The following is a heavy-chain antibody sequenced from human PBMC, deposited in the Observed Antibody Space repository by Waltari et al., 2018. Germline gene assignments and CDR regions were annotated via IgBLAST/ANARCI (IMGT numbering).Heavy chain of an antibody. CDR1: GGSISSSSYY. J-gene: IGHJ2*01. D-gene: IGHD3-22*01. CDR3: ARARITMIVVVPRWYFDL. V-gene: IGHV4-39*01. CDR2: IYYSGST. Sequence: QLQLQESGPGLVKPSETLSLPCTVSGGSISSSSYYWGWIRHPPGKGLEWIGSIYYSGSTYYNPSHKSRVTISVDKSKNQFSLKMSSVTAADTAVYYCARARITMIVVVPRWYFDLWGRGTLVTVSS.